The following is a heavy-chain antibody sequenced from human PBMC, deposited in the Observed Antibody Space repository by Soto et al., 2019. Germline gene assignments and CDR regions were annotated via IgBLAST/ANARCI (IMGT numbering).Heavy chain of an antibody. J-gene: IGHJ5*02. CDR3: ARVTTQYIKFEP. D-gene: IGHD1-26*01. CDR2: IYHSGST. V-gene: IGHV4-38-2*01. CDR1: GYSIRGGYY. Sequence: SLSLPCGVSGYSIRGGYYWGWIRHPPGKGLEWIGSIYHSGSTYYNPSLKSRVTISVDTSKNQFSLKLSSVTAADTAVYYCARVTTQYIKFEPLGRGIVVAVS.